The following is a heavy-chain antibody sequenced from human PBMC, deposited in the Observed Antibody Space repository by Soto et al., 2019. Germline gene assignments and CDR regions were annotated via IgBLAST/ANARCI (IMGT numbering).Heavy chain of an antibody. J-gene: IGHJ6*02. D-gene: IGHD6-13*01. CDR3: RRSSRYSTDV. V-gene: IGHV4-39*01. CDR1: GDSIRSSSY. Sequence: SETLSLTCTVSGDSIRSSSYWGWIRQPPGKGLEWIGSIYSTGNTYYNPSLNSQVTISVDTSRNQFSLNVISVTAADTAVYYCRRSSRYSTDVWGQGTTVTVSS. CDR2: IYSTGNT.